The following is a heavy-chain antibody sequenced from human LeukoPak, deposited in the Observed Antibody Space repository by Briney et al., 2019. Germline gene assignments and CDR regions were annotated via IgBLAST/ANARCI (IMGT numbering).Heavy chain of an antibody. Sequence: GGSLRLSCAASGFTFSSYSMNWVRQAPGKGLEWISYIGISSGNTEYADSVKGRFTISGDKAKNSVYLQMNSLRVEDTAVYYCARDTKYAFDNWGQGTLVTVSS. J-gene: IGHJ4*02. CDR2: IGISSGNT. D-gene: IGHD2-2*01. CDR1: GFTFSSYS. V-gene: IGHV3-48*01. CDR3: ARDTKYAFDN.